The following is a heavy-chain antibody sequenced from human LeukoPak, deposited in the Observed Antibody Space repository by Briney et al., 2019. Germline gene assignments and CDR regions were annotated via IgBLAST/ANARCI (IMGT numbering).Heavy chain of an antibody. V-gene: IGHV5-51*01. D-gene: IGHD2-2*02. CDR3: TRYGIKGCSTTNCYTSYFYYGMDV. J-gene: IGHJ6*02. CDR1: WSHLMEYW. CDR2: IFPQDSST. Sequence: GEALETSFKGPWSHLMEYWIGWVRPMPGKGPGGGGFIFPQDSSTNESPSFQGQVTISVDEYISTAYVQWSSLNASDTAMYYCTRYGIKGCSTTNCYTSYFYYGMDVWGQGTTVTVSS.